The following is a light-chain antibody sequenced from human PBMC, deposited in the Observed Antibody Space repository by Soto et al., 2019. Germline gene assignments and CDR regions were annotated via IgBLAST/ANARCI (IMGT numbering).Light chain of an antibody. CDR3: TSHTSAGTWV. Sequence: QSALTQPPSVSGSPGQSVTISCTGTSSDVGSYNRVSWYQHPPGTAPQLMIYEVNNRPSGVPDRFSGSKSGNTASLTISGLQPEDEADYYCTSHTSAGTWVFGGGTKLTVL. J-gene: IGLJ3*02. CDR2: EVN. V-gene: IGLV2-18*02. CDR1: SSDVGSYNR.